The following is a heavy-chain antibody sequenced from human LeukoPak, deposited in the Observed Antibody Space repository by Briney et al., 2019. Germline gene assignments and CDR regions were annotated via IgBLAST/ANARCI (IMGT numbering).Heavy chain of an antibody. CDR3: ASLTTVVTRGFQH. Sequence: SETLSLTCTVSGGSISSGDYYWSWIRQPPGKGLEWIGYIYYSGSTYYNPSLKSRVTISVDTSKNQFSLKLSSVTAADTAVYYCASLTTVVTRGFQHWGQGTLVTVSS. CDR1: GGSISSGDYY. CDR2: IYYSGST. V-gene: IGHV4-30-4*01. D-gene: IGHD4-23*01. J-gene: IGHJ1*01.